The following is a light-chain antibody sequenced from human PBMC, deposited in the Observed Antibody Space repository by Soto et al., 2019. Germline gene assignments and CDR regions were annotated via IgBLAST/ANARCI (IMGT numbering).Light chain of an antibody. CDR1: SSDIGGYNY. CDR3: TSFTSSSTWV. J-gene: IGLJ3*02. V-gene: IGLV2-14*03. CDR2: EVS. Sequence: QSVLTQPASVSGSPGQSITISCTGTSSDIGGYNYVSWFQQHPGKAPKLKIYEVSNRPSGVSNRFSGSKSGYTASLTISELQAEDEADYYCTSFTSSSTWVFGGGTKLTGL.